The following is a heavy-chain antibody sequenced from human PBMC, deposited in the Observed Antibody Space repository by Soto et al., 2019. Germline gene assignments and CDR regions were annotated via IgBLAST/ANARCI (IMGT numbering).Heavy chain of an antibody. Sequence: GGALRLSCPTSGFTFISYAMSWVHQAPGKGLEWVSTISGSGGSTYYTDSVKGRFTISRDNSKNTLSLQMISLRAEDTAVYYCAKGGGTYWSXTSAYSAFDYWAQGTLVTVSS. CDR3: AKGGGTYWSXTSAYSAFDY. J-gene: IGHJ4*02. V-gene: IGHV3-23*01. CDR2: ISGSGGST. CDR1: GFTFISYA. D-gene: IGHD3-22*01.